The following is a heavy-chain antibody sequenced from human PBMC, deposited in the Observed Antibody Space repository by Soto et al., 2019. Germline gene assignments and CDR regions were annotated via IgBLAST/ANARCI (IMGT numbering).Heavy chain of an antibody. D-gene: IGHD2-2*01. V-gene: IGHV4-39*01. CDR1: GGSISSGPYS. CDR2: FHYSGRT. CDR3: ARLAGYCSGTSCYGYYGMDV. Sequence: SETLSLTCSVSGGSISSGPYSWGWIRQPPGKGLEWIGTFHYSGRTYYSPSLESRVTISVDTSKNQFSLKVSSVTAPDTAVFYCARLAGYCSGTSCYGYYGMDVWGQGTTVTVSS. J-gene: IGHJ6*02.